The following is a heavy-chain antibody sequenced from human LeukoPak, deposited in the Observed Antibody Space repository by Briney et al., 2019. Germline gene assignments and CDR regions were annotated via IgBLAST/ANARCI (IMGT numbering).Heavy chain of an antibody. CDR3: ARERGIDHYYYYYMDV. J-gene: IGHJ6*03. Sequence: GASVKVSCKASGYTFTSYYMHWVRQAPGQGLEWMGIINPSGGSTSYAQKFQGRVTMTRDMSTSTVYMELSSLRSEDTAVYYCARERGIDHYYYYYMDVWGKGTTVTVSS. D-gene: IGHD2/OR15-2a*01. V-gene: IGHV1-46*01. CDR2: INPSGGST. CDR1: GYTFTSYY.